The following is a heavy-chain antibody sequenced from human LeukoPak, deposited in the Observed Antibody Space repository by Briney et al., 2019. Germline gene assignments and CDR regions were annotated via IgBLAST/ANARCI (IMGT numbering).Heavy chain of an antibody. D-gene: IGHD2-21*01. Sequence: PGGSLRLSCAASGFTFSSYGMHWVRQAPGKGLEWVAVIWYDGSNKYYADSVKGRFTISRDNSKNTLYLQMNSLRAEDTAVYYCARDRRGEGPLDPWGRGTLVTVSS. CDR2: IWYDGSNK. CDR3: ARDRRGEGPLDP. J-gene: IGHJ2*01. CDR1: GFTFSSYG. V-gene: IGHV3-33*01.